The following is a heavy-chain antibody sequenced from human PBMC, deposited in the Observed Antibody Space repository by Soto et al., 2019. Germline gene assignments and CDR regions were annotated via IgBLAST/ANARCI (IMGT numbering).Heavy chain of an antibody. Sequence: SETLSLTCTVYGGSFSGYYWTWIRQPPGKGLEWIGDIIHSGGTNYSPSLKSRVTISTDMSKNQFSLHLSSVTAADTAVYYCARGIGTAGPFPSFDYWGLGTLVTSPQ. CDR2: IIHSGGT. CDR3: ARGIGTAGPFPSFDY. J-gene: IGHJ4*02. CDR1: GGSFSGYY. V-gene: IGHV4-34*01. D-gene: IGHD6-13*01.